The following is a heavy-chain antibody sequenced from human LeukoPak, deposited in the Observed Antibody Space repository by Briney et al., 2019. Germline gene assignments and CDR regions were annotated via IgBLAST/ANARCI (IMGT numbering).Heavy chain of an antibody. Sequence: PGGTLGLSCAASGFTFSSYAMSWVRQAPGKGLEWVSAISGSGGSTYYADSVKGRFTISRDNSKNTLYLQMNSLRAEDTAVYYCAKIWRAGITMIVVALDPWGQGTLVTVSS. CDR2: ISGSGGST. J-gene: IGHJ5*02. D-gene: IGHD3-22*01. CDR3: AKIWRAGITMIVVALDP. CDR1: GFTFSSYA. V-gene: IGHV3-23*01.